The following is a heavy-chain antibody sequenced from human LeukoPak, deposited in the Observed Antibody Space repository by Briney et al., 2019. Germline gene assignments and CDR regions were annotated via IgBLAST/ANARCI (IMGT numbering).Heavy chain of an antibody. CDR1: GGSISSYY. CDR2: IYYSGST. Sequence: SETLSLTCTVSGGSISSYYWSWIRQPPGKGLEWIGYIYYSGSTNYNPSLKSRVTISVDTSKNQFSLKLSSVTAADTAVYYCASETATHFFDYWGQGTLVTVSS. J-gene: IGHJ4*02. V-gene: IGHV4-59*01. D-gene: IGHD2-15*01. CDR3: ASETATHFFDY.